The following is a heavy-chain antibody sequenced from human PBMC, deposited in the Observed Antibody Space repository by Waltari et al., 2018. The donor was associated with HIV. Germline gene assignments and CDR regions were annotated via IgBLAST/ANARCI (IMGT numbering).Heavy chain of an antibody. Sequence: QVQLQEWGAGLLKPSETLSLTCAVFGGSFSGYYWTWIRQAPGMGLEWIGEINHSGSANYNPSLKRRVTISVDTSKKQFSLKLSSVTVADTAVYYCARGTYYYDSAGFGPYFDYWGQGTLVTVSS. D-gene: IGHD3-22*01. J-gene: IGHJ4*02. CDR1: GGSFSGYY. CDR3: ARGTYYYDSAGFGPYFDY. CDR2: INHSGSA. V-gene: IGHV4-34*01.